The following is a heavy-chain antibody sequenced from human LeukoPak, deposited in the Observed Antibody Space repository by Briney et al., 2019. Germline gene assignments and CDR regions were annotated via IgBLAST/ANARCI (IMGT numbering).Heavy chain of an antibody. J-gene: IGHJ4*02. V-gene: IGHV1-8*02. Sequence: GASVKVSCKASGYTFTSYGISWVRQATGQGPEWMGWMNPNSGNTGYAQKFQGRVTMTRNTSISTAYMELSSLRSEDTAVYYCAREMVRGVIGGYFDYWGQGTLVTVSP. CDR1: GYTFTSYG. CDR2: MNPNSGNT. CDR3: AREMVRGVIGGYFDY. D-gene: IGHD3-10*01.